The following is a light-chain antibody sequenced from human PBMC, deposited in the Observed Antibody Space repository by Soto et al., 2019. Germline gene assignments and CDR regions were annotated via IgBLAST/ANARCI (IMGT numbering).Light chain of an antibody. CDR1: QSVSNN. CDR2: GAS. V-gene: IGKV3-15*01. CDR3: QQSNDWWT. J-gene: IGKJ1*01. Sequence: EIVITQAPATLSVSPGERYTPSCRASQSVSNNLAWYQQKPGPSPRLLIYGASTRATGIPARFSGSGSGTEFTLTISSLQSEDFAVYYCQQSNDWWTFGQGTKVEIK.